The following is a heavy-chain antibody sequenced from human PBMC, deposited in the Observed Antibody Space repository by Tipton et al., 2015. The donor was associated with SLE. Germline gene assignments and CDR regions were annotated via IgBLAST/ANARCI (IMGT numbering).Heavy chain of an antibody. CDR3: ATHPRSYSSGWSYYFDY. V-gene: IGHV4-59*01. J-gene: IGHJ4*02. D-gene: IGHD6-19*01. Sequence: TLSLTCTVSGGSISSYYWTWIRQPPGKPLEWIGYIYYTGSTNYNPSLKSRVTISVDTSKNQFSLQLSSVTAADTAIYYCATHPRSYSSGWSYYFDYWGQGTLVTVSS. CDR1: GGSISSYY. CDR2: IYYTGST.